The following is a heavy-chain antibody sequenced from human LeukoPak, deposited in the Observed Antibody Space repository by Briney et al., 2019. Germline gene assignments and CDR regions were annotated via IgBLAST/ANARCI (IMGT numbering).Heavy chain of an antibody. Sequence: SETLSLTCTVSGDSISSTTYYWGWIRQPPGKGLEWIGSIYYSGSTYYNASLKSRVTMSIFTSKNQFSLNLSSVTAADTAVYYCARDRVGDLYYFDNWGQGILVTVSS. J-gene: IGHJ4*02. CDR1: GDSISSTTYY. CDR2: IYYSGST. CDR3: ARDRVGDLYYFDN. V-gene: IGHV4-39*07. D-gene: IGHD1-26*01.